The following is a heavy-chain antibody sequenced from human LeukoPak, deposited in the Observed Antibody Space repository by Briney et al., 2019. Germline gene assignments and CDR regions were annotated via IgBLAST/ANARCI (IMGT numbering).Heavy chain of an antibody. CDR2: IYYSGST. J-gene: IGHJ3*02. CDR1: GGSISSSSYY. D-gene: IGHD5-18*01. CDR3: ARGIGYSYENDAFDI. V-gene: IGHV4-39*07. Sequence: SETLSLTCTVSGGSISSSSYYWGWIRQPPGKGLEWIGSIYYSGSTYYNPSLKSRVTISVDTSKNQFSLKLSSVTAADTAVYYCARGIGYSYENDAFDIWGQGTMVTVSS.